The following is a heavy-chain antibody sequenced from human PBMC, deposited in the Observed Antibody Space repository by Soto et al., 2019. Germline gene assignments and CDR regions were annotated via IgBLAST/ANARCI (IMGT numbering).Heavy chain of an antibody. CDR3: AKDSPSYTTSPFYFDS. CDR2: ITSNGDST. V-gene: IGHV3-23*01. D-gene: IGHD2-2*02. CDR1: GFDFDKYA. J-gene: IGHJ4*02. Sequence: LRPSCAAFGFDFDKYAMTWVRQAPGKGLQWVSSITSNGDSTYYADSVKGRFTTSRDNSKNTLYLQMNSLRADDTAVFYCAKDSPSYTTSPFYFDSWGQGTLVTVSS.